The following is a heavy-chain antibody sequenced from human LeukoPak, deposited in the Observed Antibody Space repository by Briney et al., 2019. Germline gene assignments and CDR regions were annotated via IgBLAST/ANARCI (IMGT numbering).Heavy chain of an antibody. J-gene: IGHJ5*02. CDR3: ARDLVRSLWFGELGSNWFDP. CDR2: IYYSGST. D-gene: IGHD3-10*01. CDR1: GGSISSYY. V-gene: IGHV4-59*12. Sequence: SETLSLTCTVSGGSISSYYWSWIRQPPGKGLEWIGYIYYSGSTNYNPSLKSRVTMSVDTSKNQFSLKLSSVTAADTAVYYCARDLVRSLWFGELGSNWFDPWGQGTLVTVSS.